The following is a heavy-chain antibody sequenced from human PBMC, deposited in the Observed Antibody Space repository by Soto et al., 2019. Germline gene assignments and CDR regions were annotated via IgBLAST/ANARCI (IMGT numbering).Heavy chain of an antibody. J-gene: IGHJ4*02. V-gene: IGHV4-31*03. CDR2: IYFTGNT. D-gene: IGHD6-13*01. Sequence: QVQLQESGPGLVKPSESLSLTCTVSGGSINSGDYYWSWIRQHPGKGLEWIGHIYFTGNTFYIPSLXSXVXIXXDTPKNQFSLNLSSVTAADTAIYYCVRVLASGYSSSWYLDYWGQGTLVTVSS. CDR3: VRVLASGYSSSWYLDY. CDR1: GGSINSGDYY.